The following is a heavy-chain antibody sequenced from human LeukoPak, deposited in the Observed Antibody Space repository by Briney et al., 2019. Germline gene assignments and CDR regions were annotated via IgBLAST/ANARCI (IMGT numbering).Heavy chain of an antibody. Sequence: ASVKVSCKASGYTFTGYYMHWVRQAPGQGLEWMGWINPNGGGTNYAQKFQGRVTMTRDTSISTAYLELSRLRSDDTAVYYCARELDGIAVAGTGEDYWGQGTLVTVSS. CDR1: GYTFTGYY. J-gene: IGHJ4*02. D-gene: IGHD6-19*01. CDR2: INPNGGGT. CDR3: ARELDGIAVAGTGEDY. V-gene: IGHV1-2*02.